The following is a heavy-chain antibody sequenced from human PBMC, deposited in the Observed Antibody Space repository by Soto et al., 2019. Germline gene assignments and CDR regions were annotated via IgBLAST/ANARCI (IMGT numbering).Heavy chain of an antibody. CDR1: GGSISSYY. D-gene: IGHD5-12*01. CDR3: ACASGYDSEDYYYYGMDV. V-gene: IGHV4-59*01. J-gene: IGHJ6*02. Sequence: PSETLSLTCTVSGGSISSYYWSWIRQPPGKGLEWIGYIYYSGSTNYNPSLTSTVPISVDTSKNQFSLKLSSVTAADTAVYYCACASGYDSEDYYYYGMDVWGQGTTVTVSS. CDR2: IYYSGST.